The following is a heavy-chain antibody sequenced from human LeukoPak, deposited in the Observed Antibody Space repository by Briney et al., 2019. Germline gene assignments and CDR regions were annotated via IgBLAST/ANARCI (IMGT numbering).Heavy chain of an antibody. Sequence: GGSLRLSCAASGFTFRDYYMSWIRQAPGKGLEWVSYISTSGDTIDYADSVKGRFTISRDNSKNSLCLQMNNLRVEDTAIYYCARSMREYDYWGQGTLVTVSS. D-gene: IGHD3-10*01. J-gene: IGHJ4*02. CDR2: ISTSGDTI. CDR1: GFTFRDYY. CDR3: ARSMREYDY. V-gene: IGHV3-11*01.